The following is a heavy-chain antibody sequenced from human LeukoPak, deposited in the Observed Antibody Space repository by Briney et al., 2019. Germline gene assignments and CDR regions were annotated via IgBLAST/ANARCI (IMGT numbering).Heavy chain of an antibody. Sequence: GGSLRLSCAASGFTFSSYGMHWVRQAPGKGLEWVAVISYDGSNKYYADSVKGRFTISRDNSKNTLYLQMNSLRAEDTAVYYCAKDLPGSGPDYWGQGTLVTVSS. J-gene: IGHJ4*02. CDR3: AKDLPGSGPDY. D-gene: IGHD3-10*02. CDR2: ISYDGSNK. CDR1: GFTFSSYG. V-gene: IGHV3-30*18.